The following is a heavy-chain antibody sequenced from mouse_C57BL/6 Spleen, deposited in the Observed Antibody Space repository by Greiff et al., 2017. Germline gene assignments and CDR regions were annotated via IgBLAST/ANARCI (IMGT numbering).Heavy chain of an antibody. D-gene: IGHD1-1*01. CDR1: GYTFTSYW. CDR2: IDPSDSYT. J-gene: IGHJ3*01. Sequence: VQLQQPGAELVMPGASVKLSCKASGYTFTSYWMHWVKQRPGQGLEWIGEIDPSDSYTNYNQKFKGKSTLTVDKSSSTAYMQLSSLTSEDSAVYYCARPYDYGSSPWFAYWGQGTLVTVSA. V-gene: IGHV1-69*01. CDR3: ARPYDYGSSPWFAY.